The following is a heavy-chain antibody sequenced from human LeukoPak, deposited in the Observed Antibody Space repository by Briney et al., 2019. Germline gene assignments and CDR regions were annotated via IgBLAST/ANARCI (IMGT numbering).Heavy chain of an antibody. V-gene: IGHV3-72*01. Sequence: GGSLRLSCAASGFTLSDYYMDWVRQAPGKGLEWVARTRNKAKSYTTEYAASVKGRFTISRDDSENSLYLQMNSLKTEDTAVYYCSRVDSRYSFDYWGQGTLVTVSS. J-gene: IGHJ4*02. CDR2: TRNKAKSYTT. D-gene: IGHD3-22*01. CDR1: GFTLSDYY. CDR3: SRVDSRYSFDY.